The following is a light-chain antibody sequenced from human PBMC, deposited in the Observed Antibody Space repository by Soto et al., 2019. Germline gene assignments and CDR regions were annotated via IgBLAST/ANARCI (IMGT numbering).Light chain of an antibody. CDR2: GAS. CDR1: QSVSSSY. Sequence: EIVLTQSPGTLSLSPGERATLSCRASQSVSSSYLAWYQQKPGQAPRLLIYGASSRATGIPDRFSGSGSGTDVTLTISSMEPEDFAVYYCQQYGSSHWTFGQGTKVEIK. J-gene: IGKJ1*01. V-gene: IGKV3-20*01. CDR3: QQYGSSHWT.